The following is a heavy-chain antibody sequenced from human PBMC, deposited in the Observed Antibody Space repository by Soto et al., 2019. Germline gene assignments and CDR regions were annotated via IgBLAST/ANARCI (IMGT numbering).Heavy chain of an antibody. CDR3: ARDPFQVFGY. Sequence: EVQVVESGGGLVQPGGSLRLPCAASGFTVSNNYMSWVRQAPGKGLEWISVIFSDGSTYYADSVKGRFTISRDNSENTLYLQINSLKAEDTAVYYCARDPFQVFGYWGQGTLVTVSS. J-gene: IGHJ4*02. CDR2: IFSDGST. V-gene: IGHV3-66*01. CDR1: GFTVSNNY.